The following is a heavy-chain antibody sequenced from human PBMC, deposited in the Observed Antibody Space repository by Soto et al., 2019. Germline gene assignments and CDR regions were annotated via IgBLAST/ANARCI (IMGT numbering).Heavy chain of an antibody. Sequence: GGSLRLSCAASGFTFSSYAMSWVRQAPGKGLEWVSAISGSGGSTYYADSVKGRFTISRDNSKNTLYLQMNSLRAEDTAVYYCAKDLRGGWYYHPRVYWGQGTLVTVSS. CDR3: AKDLRGGWYYHPRVY. CDR1: GFTFSSYA. J-gene: IGHJ4*02. CDR2: ISGSGGST. V-gene: IGHV3-23*01. D-gene: IGHD6-19*01.